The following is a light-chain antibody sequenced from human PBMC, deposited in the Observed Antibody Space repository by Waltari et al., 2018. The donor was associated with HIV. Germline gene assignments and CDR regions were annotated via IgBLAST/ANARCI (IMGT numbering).Light chain of an antibody. J-gene: IGLJ2*01. CDR3: STHTGNDTLA. Sequence: QSALTQPASVSGSPGQSVTLSCTGTASDFGTYTFVSWCQQPPATVPKVIISRVTSRPSGVPPRLSGSKSGNTASLTISGLRAEDEALYYCSTHTGNDTLAFGGGTKLTVL. V-gene: IGLV2-14*03. CDR1: ASDFGTYTF. CDR2: RVT.